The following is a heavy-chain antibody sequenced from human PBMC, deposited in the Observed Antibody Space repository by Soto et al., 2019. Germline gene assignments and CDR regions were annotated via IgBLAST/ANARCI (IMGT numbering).Heavy chain of an antibody. Sequence: QVQLQRWGAGLLKPSETLSLTCAVYGGSFSGYYWSWIRQPPGKGLEWIGEINHSGSTKYNPSLKSRVTISGDTSKNQFSLRLSSVTAADTALYYCARGGLMVYAMFDYWGQGTLVTVSS. D-gene: IGHD2-8*01. CDR3: ARGGLMVYAMFDY. J-gene: IGHJ4*02. CDR2: INHSGST. V-gene: IGHV4-34*01. CDR1: GGSFSGYY.